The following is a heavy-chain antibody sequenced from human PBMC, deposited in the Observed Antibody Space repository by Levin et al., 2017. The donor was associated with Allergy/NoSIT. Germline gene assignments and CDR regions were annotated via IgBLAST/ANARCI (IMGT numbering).Heavy chain of an antibody. CDR3: ARDLGDVVAATPFDL. V-gene: IGHV1-69*04. Sequence: GASVKVSCKASGGTFSSYAISWVRQAPGQGLEWMGRIIPILGIANYAQKFQGRVTITADKSTSTAYMELSSLRSEDTAVYYCARDLGDVVAATPFDLWGRGTLVTVSS. D-gene: IGHD2-15*01. J-gene: IGHJ2*01. CDR1: GGTFSSYA. CDR2: IIPILGIA.